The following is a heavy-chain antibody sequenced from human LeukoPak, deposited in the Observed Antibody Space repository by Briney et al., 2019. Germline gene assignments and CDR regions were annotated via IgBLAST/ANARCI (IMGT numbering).Heavy chain of an antibody. CDR1: GGSFSGYY. V-gene: IGHV4-34*01. CDR3: ARDSGQQLVPGRFDP. CDR2: INHSGST. Sequence: SETLSLTCAVYGGSFSGYYWSWIRQPPGKGLEWIGEINHSGSTNYNPSLKSRVTISVDTSKNQFSLKLSSVTAADTAVYYCARDSGQQLVPGRFDPWGQGTLVTVSS. J-gene: IGHJ5*02. D-gene: IGHD6-13*01.